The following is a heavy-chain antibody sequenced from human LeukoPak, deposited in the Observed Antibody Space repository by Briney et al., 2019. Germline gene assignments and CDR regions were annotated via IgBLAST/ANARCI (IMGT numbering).Heavy chain of an antibody. D-gene: IGHD2-8*02. Sequence: ASVKVSCKASGYTFTTDYIHWVRQAPGQGLEWMGIINPSGGSTTYAQKFQGRVIMTGDTSTSTVYMELRSLRSEDTAVYYCAREVSLVWSDYWGQGTLVTVSS. CDR2: INPSGGST. CDR1: GYTFTTDY. J-gene: IGHJ4*02. CDR3: AREVSLVWSDY. V-gene: IGHV1-46*01.